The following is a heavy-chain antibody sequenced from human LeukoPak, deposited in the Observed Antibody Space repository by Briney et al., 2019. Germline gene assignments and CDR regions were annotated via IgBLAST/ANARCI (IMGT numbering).Heavy chain of an antibody. Sequence: SETLSLTCTVSGGSIGSYYWTWVRQPAGKGLEWIGRISSSGSTNYNPSLKSRVTMSVDTSKNQFSLKLTSVTAADTAVYYCAREGRSSTSGHWGEGTLVTVSS. V-gene: IGHV4-4*07. CDR2: ISSSGST. D-gene: IGHD2-2*01. J-gene: IGHJ4*02. CDR3: AREGRSSTSGH. CDR1: GGSIGSYY.